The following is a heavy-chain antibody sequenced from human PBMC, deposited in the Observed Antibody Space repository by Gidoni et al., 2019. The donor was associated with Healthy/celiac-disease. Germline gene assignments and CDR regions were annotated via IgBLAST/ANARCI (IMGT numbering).Heavy chain of an antibody. Sequence: QVQLQQWGAGLLKPSETLSLTCAVYGGSFSGYYWSWIRQPPGKGLEWIGEISHSGSTHYNPSLKSRVTISVDRSKNQFSLKVSSVTAADTAVYYCARVGRKHRGYYYGMDVWGQGTTVTVSS. D-gene: IGHD3-16*01. CDR3: ARVGRKHRGYYYGMDV. J-gene: IGHJ6*02. CDR2: ISHSGST. CDR1: GGSFSGYY. V-gene: IGHV4-34*01.